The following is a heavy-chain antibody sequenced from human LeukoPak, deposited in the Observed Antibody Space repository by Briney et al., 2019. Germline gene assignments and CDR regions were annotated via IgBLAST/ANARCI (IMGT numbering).Heavy chain of an antibody. Sequence: PGGSLRLSCAASGFIFSSYAMTWVRQAPGKGLEWVSGISGSGAITYYADSVKGRFTISRDNSKDTLYLQMNSLRAEDTAIYYCAKLGGPYNWDYAGLNYMDVWGKGTTFTVSS. J-gene: IGHJ6*03. V-gene: IGHV3-23*01. CDR2: ISGSGAIT. D-gene: IGHD1-7*01. CDR1: GFIFSSYA. CDR3: AKLGGPYNWDYAGLNYMDV.